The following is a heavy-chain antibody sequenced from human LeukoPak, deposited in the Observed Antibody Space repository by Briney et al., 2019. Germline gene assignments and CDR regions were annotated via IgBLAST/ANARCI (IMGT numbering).Heavy chain of an antibody. CDR1: GYTFTSYY. J-gene: IGHJ1*01. V-gene: IGHV1-46*01. Sequence: ASVKVSCKASGYTFTSYYMHWVRQAPGQGLEWMGIINPSGGSTSYAQKFQGRVTMTRDTSTSTVYMELSSLRSEDTAVYYCARADALDATVRYLLTYFQHWGQGTLVTVSS. CDR2: INPSGGST. D-gene: IGHD4-17*01. CDR3: ARADALDATVRYLLTYFQH.